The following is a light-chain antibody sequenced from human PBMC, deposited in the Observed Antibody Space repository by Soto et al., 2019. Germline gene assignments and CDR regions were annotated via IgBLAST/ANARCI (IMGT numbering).Light chain of an antibody. CDR3: QQSYSTPWT. CDR1: QTISSN. V-gene: IGKV1-39*01. Sequence: DIPMTQSPSSLSASVGDRVTITCRASQTISSNLNWYQQKSGKAPKLLIFAASSLHSGVPARFSGSGSGTHFTLTISSLQPEDFGTYSCQQSYSTPWTFGQGTKVEIK. J-gene: IGKJ1*01. CDR2: AAS.